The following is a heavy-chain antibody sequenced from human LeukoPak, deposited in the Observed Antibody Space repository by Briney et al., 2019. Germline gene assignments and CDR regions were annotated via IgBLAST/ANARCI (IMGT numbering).Heavy chain of an antibody. Sequence: GGSLRLSCVASRFTFSSYSMTWVRRAPGTGLEWVSSISFGGGHIFYTDSVKGRFTIFRDDSKNSLYLEMNSLRAEDTAVYFCARIVLTPPYGMDVWGQGTTVTVSS. CDR1: RFTFSSYS. CDR3: ARIVLTPPYGMDV. V-gene: IGHV3-21*01. CDR2: ISFGGGHI. D-gene: IGHD2/OR15-2a*01. J-gene: IGHJ6*02.